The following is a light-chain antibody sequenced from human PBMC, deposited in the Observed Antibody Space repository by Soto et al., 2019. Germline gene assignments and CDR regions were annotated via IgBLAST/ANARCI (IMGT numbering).Light chain of an antibody. CDR2: DVS. V-gene: IGKV3-20*01. CDR1: QTVSSNS. CDR3: QLYGFSPKM. J-gene: IGKJ1*01. Sequence: EIVLTQSPGTLTLSPGERATLSCRASQTVSSNSLACYQQKAGQAPRVLIFDVSTRATGIPDRFSGSGSGTDFTLTISRLEPEDFAVYYWQLYGFSPKMFGQGTSVEIK.